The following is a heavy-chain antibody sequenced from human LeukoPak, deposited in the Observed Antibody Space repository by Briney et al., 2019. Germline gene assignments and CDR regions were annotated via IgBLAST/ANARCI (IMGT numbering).Heavy chain of an antibody. J-gene: IGHJ2*01. CDR1: GFTFSSSE. CDR2: IAVGGGTT. D-gene: IGHD2-2*01. CDR3: AKTMPYWYFDL. Sequence: PGGSLRLSCAASGFTFSSSELSWARQAPGKDLEWVSAIAVGGGTTYADPVVGRFIISRDNSKNTLYLQMSSLRAEDTAIYYCAKTMPYWYFDLWGRGTLVTVSS. V-gene: IGHV3-23*01.